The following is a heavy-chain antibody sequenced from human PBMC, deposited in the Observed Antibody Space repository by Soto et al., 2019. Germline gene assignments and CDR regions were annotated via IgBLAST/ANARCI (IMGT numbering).Heavy chain of an antibody. V-gene: IGHV4-4*02. J-gene: IGHJ4*02. CDR3: ARDLRSEVATIDY. D-gene: IGHD5-12*01. CDR2: IYHSGST. Sequence: QVQLQESGPGLVKPSGTLSLTCAVSGGSISSSNWWSWVRQPPGKGLEWIGEIYHSGSTNYNPSLKSRVTTSVDKSKNQFSLKLSSVTAADTAVYYCARDLRSEVATIDYWGQGTLVTVSS. CDR1: GGSISSSNW.